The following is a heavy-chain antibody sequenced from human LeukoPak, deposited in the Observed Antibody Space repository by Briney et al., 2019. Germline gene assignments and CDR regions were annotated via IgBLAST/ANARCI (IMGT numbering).Heavy chain of an antibody. Sequence: GGSLRLSCAASAFTFSSYAMHWVRQAPGMGPDWVSSITFSGSSTDYADSVKGRFTISRDNSKSTLYLQMSSLRVEDTAVYYCAKVKGWWPPTSADYWGQGTLVTVSS. CDR2: ITFSGSST. D-gene: IGHD2-15*01. CDR1: AFTFSSYA. J-gene: IGHJ4*02. V-gene: IGHV3-23*01. CDR3: AKVKGWWPPTSADY.